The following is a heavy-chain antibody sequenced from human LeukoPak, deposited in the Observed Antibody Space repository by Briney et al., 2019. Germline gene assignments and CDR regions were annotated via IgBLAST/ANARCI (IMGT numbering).Heavy chain of an antibody. D-gene: IGHD3-22*01. J-gene: IGHJ3*02. Sequence: GASVKVSCKASGYTFTSYGISGVRQAPGQGLEWMGWISAYNGNTNYAQKLQGRVTMTTDTSTSTAYMELRSLRSDDTAVYYCARDGAHPNYYDSSGYYVDAFDIWGQGTMVTVSS. V-gene: IGHV1-18*01. CDR2: ISAYNGNT. CDR3: ARDGAHPNYYDSSGYYVDAFDI. CDR1: GYTFTSYG.